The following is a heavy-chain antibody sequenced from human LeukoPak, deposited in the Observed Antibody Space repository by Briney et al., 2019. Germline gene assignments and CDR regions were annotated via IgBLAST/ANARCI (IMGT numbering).Heavy chain of an antibody. V-gene: IGHV3-30*02. J-gene: IGHJ4*02. Sequence: GGSLRLSCAASGFTFSSYGMHWVRQAPGKGLEWVAYIQYDGSNEQYADSVKGRFSISRDSSKNILYLQMNSLRSEDTAVYYCARDMFDWLFEDLEIGVSFDSWGQGTLVTVSS. CDR1: GFTFSSYG. CDR2: IQYDGSNE. CDR3: ARDMFDWLFEDLEIGVSFDS. D-gene: IGHD3-9*01.